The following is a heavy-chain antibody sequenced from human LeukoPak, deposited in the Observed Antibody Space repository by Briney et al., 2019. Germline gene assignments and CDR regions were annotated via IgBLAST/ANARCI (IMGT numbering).Heavy chain of an antibody. V-gene: IGHV3-21*01. CDR3: GRGWRGVPPNWFPP. CDR1: GFTFSSYS. D-gene: IGHD2-8*02. J-gene: IGHJ5*02. CDR2: ISSSSSYI. Sequence: GGSLRLSCAASGFTFSSYSMNWVRQAPGKGLEWVSSISSSSSYIYYADSVKGRFTISRDNAKNSLYLQMNSLRAEGTAVYYGGRGWRGVPPNWFPPWGQGTRVTVPS.